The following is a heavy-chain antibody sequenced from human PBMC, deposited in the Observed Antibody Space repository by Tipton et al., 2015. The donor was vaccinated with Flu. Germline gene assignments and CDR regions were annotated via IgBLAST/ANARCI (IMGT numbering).Heavy chain of an antibody. D-gene: IGHD2-8*02. J-gene: IGHJ4*02. CDR2: IKQGGDEK. CDR3: ARTRGGYCTATACFADYFDY. Sequence: GSLRLSCAASGFTFSSYWMSWVRQAPGKGLEWVANIKQGGDEKYYVDSAKGRFTISRDNPKNSLYLQMNSLRAEDTAVYYCARTRGGYCTATACFADYFDYWGQGALVTVSS. V-gene: IGHV3-7*01. CDR1: GFTFSSYW.